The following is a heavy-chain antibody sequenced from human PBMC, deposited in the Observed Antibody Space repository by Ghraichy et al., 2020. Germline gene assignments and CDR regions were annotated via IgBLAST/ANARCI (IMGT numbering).Heavy chain of an antibody. Sequence: SETLSLTCDVSGGSFSGYYWSWIRQTPGKGLEWIGEINDSGNTKFNPSLKSRLTISVDTAKNQFSLRLTSVTAADTAVYYCSRRSLRSTVMVAPLPRAGFDPWGQGTLVTVSS. CDR1: GGSFSGYY. J-gene: IGHJ5*02. V-gene: IGHV4-34*01. D-gene: IGHD4/OR15-4a*01. CDR3: SRRSLRSTVMVAPLPRAGFDP. CDR2: INDSGNT.